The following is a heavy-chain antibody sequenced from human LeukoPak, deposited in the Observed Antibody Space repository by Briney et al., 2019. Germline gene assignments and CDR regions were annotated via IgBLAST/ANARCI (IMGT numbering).Heavy chain of an antibody. J-gene: IGHJ1*01. D-gene: IGHD1-14*01. CDR1: GYTFTSYY. Sequence: AAVKVSCKASGYTFTSYYIHWVGPAPGQGLEWLGGINSGGGSTSYAQKFQGRVTMTRDTSTSTVSMELSSLRSDDTAVYYCARLGTAPPPYHLDHWGQGTLVTVSS. V-gene: IGHV1-46*01. CDR3: ARLGTAPPPYHLDH. CDR2: INSGGGST.